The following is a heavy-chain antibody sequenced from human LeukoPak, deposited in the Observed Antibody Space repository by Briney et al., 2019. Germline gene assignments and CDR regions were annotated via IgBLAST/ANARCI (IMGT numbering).Heavy chain of an antibody. CDR1: GFTFGTYA. D-gene: IGHD3-22*01. Sequence: PGGSLRLSCSVSGFTFGTYAMSWVRQAPGNGLEWVSAISASGGHTNYADSVKGRLTISRDNSKNTLYLQMNSLRAEDTAVYYCTRAPSPHFYYYDSSGYYYFDYWGQGTLVTVSS. J-gene: IGHJ4*02. V-gene: IGHV3-23*01. CDR2: ISASGGHT. CDR3: TRAPSPHFYYYDSSGYYYFDY.